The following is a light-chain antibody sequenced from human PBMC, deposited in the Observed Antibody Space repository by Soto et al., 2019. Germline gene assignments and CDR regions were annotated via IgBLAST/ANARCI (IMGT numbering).Light chain of an antibody. CDR1: DSNTGNNF. Sequence: QSLLTQPPSVSAASGQKVSISCSGSDSNTGNNFVSWYQQVPGAAPKLLIYDTDRRPSGIPDRFSGSKSGTSATLDISGLQTGDEADYFCGTWDRSLRIYVFGSATKVTVL. CDR3: GTWDRSLRIYV. V-gene: IGLV1-51*01. CDR2: DTD. J-gene: IGLJ1*01.